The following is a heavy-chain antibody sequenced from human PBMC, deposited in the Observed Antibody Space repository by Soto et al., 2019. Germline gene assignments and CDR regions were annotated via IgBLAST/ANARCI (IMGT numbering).Heavy chain of an antibody. CDR2: IYHSGST. D-gene: IGHD6-13*01. CDR3: ARAEYSSSSGPIDY. J-gene: IGHJ4*02. Sequence: SETLSLTCTVSGGSISSSRCHWGWIRQPPGKGLEWIGEIYHSGSTNYNPSLKSRVTISVDKSKNQFSLKLSSVTAADTAVYYCARAEYSSSSGPIDYWGQGTLVTVS. V-gene: IGHV4-39*07. CDR1: GGSISSSRCH.